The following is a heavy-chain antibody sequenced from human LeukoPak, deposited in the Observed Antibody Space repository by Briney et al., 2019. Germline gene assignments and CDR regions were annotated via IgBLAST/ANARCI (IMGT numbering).Heavy chain of an antibody. CDR3: ARRDNSKVFDY. V-gene: IGHV4-59*08. CDR1: GGSISSYY. Sequence: SETLSLTCTVSGGSISSYYWSWVRQSPVKGLEWIGYIYYTATTNYNPSLKSRVTISLDTSKNQFSLKLTSVTAADTAVYYCARRDNSKVFDYWGQGTLVTVSS. CDR2: IYYTATT. D-gene: IGHD2/OR15-2a*01. J-gene: IGHJ4*02.